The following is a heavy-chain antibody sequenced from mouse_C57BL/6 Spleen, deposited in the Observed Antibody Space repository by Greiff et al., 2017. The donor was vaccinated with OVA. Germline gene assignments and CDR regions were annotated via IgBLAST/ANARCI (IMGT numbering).Heavy chain of an antibody. J-gene: IGHJ4*01. D-gene: IGHD2-4*01. CDR2: IRSKSNNYAT. V-gene: IGHV10-1*01. Sequence: EVQLVESGGGLVQPKGSLKLSCAASGFSFNTYAMNWVRQAPGKGLEWVARIRSKSNNYATYYADSVKDRFTISRDDSESMLYLQMNNLKTEDTAMYYCVRLHDYGDAMDYWGQGTSVTVSS. CDR1: GFSFNTYA. CDR3: VRLHDYGDAMDY.